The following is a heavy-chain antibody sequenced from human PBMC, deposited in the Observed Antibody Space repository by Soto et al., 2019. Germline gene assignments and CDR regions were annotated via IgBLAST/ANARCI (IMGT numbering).Heavy chain of an antibody. CDR2: ISFDGSNK. CDR1: GFTFSSYA. Sequence: QVQLVESGGGVVQPGRSRRLSCAASGFTFSSYAIHWVRQAPGKGLEWLAVISFDGSNKYYADSVKGRFTMSRDNSKNTVHLQMNSLRAEDTAVYDCARTYDSSAYYYRAYFDLWGRGTLVTVSS. D-gene: IGHD3-22*01. J-gene: IGHJ2*01. CDR3: ARTYDSSAYYYRAYFDL. V-gene: IGHV3-30-3*01.